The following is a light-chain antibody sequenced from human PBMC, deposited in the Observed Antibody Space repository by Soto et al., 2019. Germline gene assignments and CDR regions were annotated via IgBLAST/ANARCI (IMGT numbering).Light chain of an antibody. J-gene: IGLJ1*01. CDR2: DVS. CDR3: CSYAGSYIFYV. Sequence: QSVLTQPRSVSESPGQSVTISCTGTSSDVGGYNYVSWYQQHPGKAPKLMIYDVSKRPSGVPDRFSGSKSGNTASLTISGLQAEDEADYYCCSYAGSYIFYVFGTGTKVTV. V-gene: IGLV2-11*01. CDR1: SSDVGGYNY.